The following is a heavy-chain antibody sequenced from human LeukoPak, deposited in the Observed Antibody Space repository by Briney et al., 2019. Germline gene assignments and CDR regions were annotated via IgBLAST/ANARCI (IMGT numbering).Heavy chain of an antibody. J-gene: IGHJ5*02. D-gene: IGHD2-15*01. CDR1: GGSISSSRDY. CDR3: ARDSYGYCGGGSCYSGGWFDP. V-gene: IGHV4-39*02. Sequence: SETLSLTCTVSGGSISSSRDYWAWLRQPPGKGLEWIANIYYSGSTYYSPSLKSRVTISVDTSKNQFSLKLSSVTAADTAVYYCARDSYGYCGGGSCYSGGWFDPWGQGTLVTVSS. CDR2: IYYSGST.